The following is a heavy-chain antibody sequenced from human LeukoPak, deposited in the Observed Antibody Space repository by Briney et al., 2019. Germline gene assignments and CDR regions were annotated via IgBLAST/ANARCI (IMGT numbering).Heavy chain of an antibody. V-gene: IGHV1-2*02. CDR3: ARSDFWGGYYPDY. CDR2: INPNSGGT. D-gene: IGHD3-3*01. Sequence: ASVKVSCKASGYTFTGYYMHWVRQAPGQGLEWMGWINPNSGGTNYAQKFQGRVTMTRDTSISTAYMGLSRLRSDDTAVYYCARSDFWGGYYPDYWGQGTLVTVSS. J-gene: IGHJ4*02. CDR1: GYTFTGYY.